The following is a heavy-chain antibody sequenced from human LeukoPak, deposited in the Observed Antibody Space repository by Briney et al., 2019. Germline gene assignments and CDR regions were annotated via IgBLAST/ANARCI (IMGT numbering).Heavy chain of an antibody. CDR2: IYHSGST. D-gene: IGHD3-22*01. J-gene: IGHJ4*02. CDR3: ARTGYYYDSSGYYVSDY. V-gene: IGHV4-38-2*02. CDR1: GYSISSGYY. Sequence: SETLSLTCTVSGYSISSGYYWGWIRQPPGKGLEWIGSIYHSGSTYYNPFLKSRVTISVDTSKNQFSLKLSSVTAADTAVYYCARTGYYYDSSGYYVSDYWGQGTLVTVSS.